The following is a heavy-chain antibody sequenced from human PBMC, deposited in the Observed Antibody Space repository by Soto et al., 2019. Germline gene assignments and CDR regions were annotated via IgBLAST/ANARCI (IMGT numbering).Heavy chain of an antibody. CDR2: ISYDGSTK. J-gene: IGHJ4*02. Sequence: PGGSLRLSCVVSGFTFSRYAMHWVRQAPGKGLEWVALISYDGSTKFYADSVKGRFTISRDNSKNTLYIHMDSLRPEDTAVYYCAKTGRDYNGSPNDYWGQGTRVTVSS. D-gene: IGHD3-10*01. V-gene: IGHV3-30*18. CDR1: GFTFSRYA. CDR3: AKTGRDYNGSPNDY.